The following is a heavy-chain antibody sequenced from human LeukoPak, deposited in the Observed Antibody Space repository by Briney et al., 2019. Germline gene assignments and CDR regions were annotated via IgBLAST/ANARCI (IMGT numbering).Heavy chain of an antibody. CDR3: ASEYGSGSYYNAAFDI. V-gene: IGHV1-69*06. J-gene: IGHJ3*02. CDR1: GGTFSSYA. D-gene: IGHD3-10*01. Sequence: GASVKVSCKASGGTFSSYAISWVRQAPGQGLEWMGGIIPIFGTANYEQKFQGRVTITADKSTSTAYMELSSLRSEDTAVYYCASEYGSGSYYNAAFDIWGQGTMVTVSS. CDR2: IIPIFGTA.